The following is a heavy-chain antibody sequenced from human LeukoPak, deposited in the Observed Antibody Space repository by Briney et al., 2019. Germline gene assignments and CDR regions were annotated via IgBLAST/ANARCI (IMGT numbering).Heavy chain of an antibody. CDR1: GGTFSSYA. D-gene: IGHD3-10*01. Sequence: SVKVSCMASGGTFSSYAISWVRQAPGQGLEWMGGIIPIFGTANYAQKFQGRVTITTDESTSTAYMELSSLRSEDTAVYYCAGRGPNWFDPWGQGTLVTVSS. J-gene: IGHJ5*02. CDR3: AGRGPNWFDP. V-gene: IGHV1-69*05. CDR2: IIPIFGTA.